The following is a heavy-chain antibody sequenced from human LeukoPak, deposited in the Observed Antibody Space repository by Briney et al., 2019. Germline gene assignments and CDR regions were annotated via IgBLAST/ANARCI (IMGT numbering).Heavy chain of an antibody. Sequence: ASVKVSCKASGYTFTSYGISWVRQAPGQGLEWMGWISAYNGNTNYAQKLQGRVTMTTDTSTSTAYMELRSLRSDDTAVYYCARDSSGIYSSAYYFDYWGQGTLVTVSS. D-gene: IGHD1-26*01. CDR1: GYTFTSYG. V-gene: IGHV1-18*01. J-gene: IGHJ4*02. CDR3: ARDSSGIYSSAYYFDY. CDR2: ISAYNGNT.